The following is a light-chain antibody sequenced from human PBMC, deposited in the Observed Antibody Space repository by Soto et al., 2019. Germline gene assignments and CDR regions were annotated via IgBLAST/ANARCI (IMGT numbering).Light chain of an antibody. J-gene: IGKJ4*01. V-gene: IGKV1-9*01. CDR1: QGISSY. Sequence: IQLTQSPSSLSASVGDRVTIACRASQGISSYLAWYQQKPGKAPQLLIYAASTLQSGVPSRFSGSGSGTDFTLTISSLRAEDFAIYFCQQTKSYPSTFGGGTKVDIK. CDR3: QQTKSYPST. CDR2: AAS.